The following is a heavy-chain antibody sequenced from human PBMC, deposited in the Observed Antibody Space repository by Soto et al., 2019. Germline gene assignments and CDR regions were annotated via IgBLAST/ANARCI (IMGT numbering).Heavy chain of an antibody. Sequence: QVQLVQSGAEVKKPGASVKVSCKASGYTFTSYGISWVRQAPGQGLEWMGWISAYNGNTNYAQKLQGRVTMSTDTSTSTAYMELRSLRPDDTAVYYWARDTNYYDSSGYYSGWFDTWGKRTLVTVSS. J-gene: IGHJ5*02. CDR2: ISAYNGNT. CDR1: GYTFTSYG. V-gene: IGHV1-18*01. D-gene: IGHD3-22*01. CDR3: ARDTNYYDSSGYYSGWFDT.